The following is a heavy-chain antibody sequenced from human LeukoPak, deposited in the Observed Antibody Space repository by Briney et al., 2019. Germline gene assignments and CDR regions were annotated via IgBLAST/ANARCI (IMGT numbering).Heavy chain of an antibody. J-gene: IGHJ4*02. CDR1: GGSFSGYY. Sequence: SETLSLTCAVYGGSFSGYYWSWIRQPPGKGLEWIGEINHSGSTNYNPSLKSRVTISVDTSKNQFSLKLSSVTAADTAVYYCARNNWNYVGAYYYWGQGTLVTVSS. CDR2: INHSGST. V-gene: IGHV4-34*01. D-gene: IGHD1-7*01. CDR3: ARNNWNYVGAYYY.